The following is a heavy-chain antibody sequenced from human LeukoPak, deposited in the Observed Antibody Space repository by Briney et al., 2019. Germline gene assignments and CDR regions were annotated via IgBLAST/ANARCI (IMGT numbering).Heavy chain of an antibody. V-gene: IGHV4-34*01. J-gene: IGHJ6*03. CDR1: GGSFSGYY. Sequence: PSETLSLTCAVYGGSFSGYYWSWIRQPPGRGREWMGGINHSGSTNYNPSLKSRVTISVGTSKNQFSLKLSSVPAADTAVYSCARLLLWFGDLSYYYMDVWGQGTTVTISS. CDR3: ARLLLWFGDLSYYYMDV. CDR2: INHSGST. D-gene: IGHD3-10*01.